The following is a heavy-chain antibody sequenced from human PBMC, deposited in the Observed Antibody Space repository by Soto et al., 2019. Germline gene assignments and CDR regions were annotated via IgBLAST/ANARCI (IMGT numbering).Heavy chain of an antibody. CDR3: ARACRTGYYHNDSFCI. Sequence: QVQLVESGGGLVKPGGSLRLSCAASGFTFSDYYMTWTRQAPGKGLEWVSYISSSDTTIYYADSVKGRFTITRDNAKNSLYLQVNSLRAEDTAVYYCARACRTGYYHNDSFCICGQGTMVTVSS. V-gene: IGHV3-11*01. J-gene: IGHJ3*02. CDR1: GFTFSDYY. D-gene: IGHD3-22*01. CDR2: ISSSDTTI.